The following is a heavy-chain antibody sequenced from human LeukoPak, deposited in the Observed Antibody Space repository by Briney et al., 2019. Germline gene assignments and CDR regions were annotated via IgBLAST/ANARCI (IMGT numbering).Heavy chain of an antibody. CDR3: ATGSGLWSPDY. V-gene: IGHV3-74*01. D-gene: IGHD5-18*01. CDR1: GFTFSSYW. CDR2: IDNEGSST. Sequence: GGSLRLSCAVSGFTFSSYWMHWVRQAPGKGLVWVSRIDNEGSSTSYADSVKGRFTISRDNAKNRLYVQMNSLRVEDTAVYYCATGSGLWSPDYWGQGTLVTVSS. J-gene: IGHJ4*02.